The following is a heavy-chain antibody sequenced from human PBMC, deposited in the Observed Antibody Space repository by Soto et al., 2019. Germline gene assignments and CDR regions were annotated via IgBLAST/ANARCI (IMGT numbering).Heavy chain of an antibody. CDR2: ISSSGSTI. V-gene: IGHV3-48*03. CDR3: ARETLRRTEYFQH. Sequence: QSGGSLRLSCAASGFTFSSYEMNWVRQAPGKGLEWVSYISSSGSTIYYADSVKGRFTISRDNAKNSLYLQMNSLRAEDTAVYYCARETLRRTEYFQHWGQGTLVTVSS. J-gene: IGHJ1*01. CDR1: GFTFSSYE.